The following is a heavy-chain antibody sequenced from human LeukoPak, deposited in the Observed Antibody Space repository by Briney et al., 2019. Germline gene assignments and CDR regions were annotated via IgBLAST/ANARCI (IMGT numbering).Heavy chain of an antibody. CDR1: GFTFISYS. V-gene: IGHV3-21*01. CDR3: ARDFRTQLDGHCPPYHSDY. D-gene: IGHD5-24*01. CDR2: ISSCSCHI. J-gene: IGHJ4*02. Sequence: GGSLRLACAAYGFTFISYSMSWVRQAPATGLESVSSISSCSCHIYYVDSVRGRFNISRDNAKNSLYLQMNSLRAEDTAVYYRARDFRTQLDGHCPPYHSDYWGQGTRVTVSS.